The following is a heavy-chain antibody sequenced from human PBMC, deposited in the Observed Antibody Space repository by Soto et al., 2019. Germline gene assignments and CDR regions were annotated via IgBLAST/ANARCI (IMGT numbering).Heavy chain of an antibody. V-gene: IGHV1-69*04. CDR3: ARDTASSTYSYYYYMDV. Sequence: QVQLVQSGAEVKKPGSSVKVSCKASGGTFSSHTISWVRQAPGQGLEWMGRIIPILGMTNYAQKLQGRVTITADTPTSTAYMELSSLRSEDTAVYYCARDTASSTYSYYYYMDVWGKGTTVTVSS. J-gene: IGHJ6*03. CDR1: GGTFSSHT. D-gene: IGHD2-15*01. CDR2: IIPILGMT.